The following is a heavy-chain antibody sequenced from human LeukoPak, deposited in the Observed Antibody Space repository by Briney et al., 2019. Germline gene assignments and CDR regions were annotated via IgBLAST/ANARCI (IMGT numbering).Heavy chain of an antibody. CDR3: TTRSYYDNSGVYGMDV. J-gene: IGHJ6*02. Sequence: PSETLSLTCSVSGGSISSRNYYWGWIRQPPGKKLEWIGSIYYSGGTYYNPSLKSRVTISVDTSKNQFSLKLNSVTAADTAVYYCTTRSYYDNSGVYGMDVWGQGTTVTVSS. V-gene: IGHV4-39*01. CDR2: IYYSGGT. CDR1: GGSISSRNYY. D-gene: IGHD3-22*01.